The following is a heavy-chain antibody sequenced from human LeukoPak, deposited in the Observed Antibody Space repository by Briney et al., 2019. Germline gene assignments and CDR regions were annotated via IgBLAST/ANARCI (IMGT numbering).Heavy chain of an antibody. Sequence: GGSLRLSCAASGFTFSSYAMSWVRQAPGKGLEWVSAISGSGGSTYYADSVKGRFTISRDNSKNTLYLQVSSLRPEDTAVYYCARTPGDSSSWYSDSWGHGTLVTVPS. CDR2: ISGSGGST. D-gene: IGHD6-13*01. CDR3: ARTPGDSSSWYSDS. J-gene: IGHJ4*01. CDR1: GFTFSSYA. V-gene: IGHV3-23*01.